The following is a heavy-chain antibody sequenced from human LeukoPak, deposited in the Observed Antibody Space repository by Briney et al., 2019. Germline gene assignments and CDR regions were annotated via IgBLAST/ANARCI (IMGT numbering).Heavy chain of an antibody. CDR2: ISGSGHDT. Sequence: GGSLRLSCAASGFTSGFTFSNHAMSWVRRAPGKGLEWVSSISGSGHDTYYADSVKGRFTVSRDNSKNTLYLQMNSLKVKDTAVYHCANDLPGRVWFDLWGQGTLVTVSS. D-gene: IGHD3-10*01. CDR1: GFTFSNHA. J-gene: IGHJ5*02. CDR3: ANDLPGRVWFDL. V-gene: IGHV3-23*01.